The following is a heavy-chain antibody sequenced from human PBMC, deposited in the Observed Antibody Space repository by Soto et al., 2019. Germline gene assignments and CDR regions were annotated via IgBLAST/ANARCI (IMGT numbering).Heavy chain of an antibody. J-gene: IGHJ5*02. Sequence: SETLSLTCSVSGGSISSSSYYWGWIRQPPGKGLEWIGSIYYSGSIYYNPSLKSRVTISVDTSKNQFSLKLSSVTAAETAVYYRARQSSGSYNWLDPWGQGTLVTVSS. CDR1: GGSISSSSYY. CDR2: IYYSGSI. CDR3: ARQSSGSYNWLDP. D-gene: IGHD3-22*01. V-gene: IGHV4-39*01.